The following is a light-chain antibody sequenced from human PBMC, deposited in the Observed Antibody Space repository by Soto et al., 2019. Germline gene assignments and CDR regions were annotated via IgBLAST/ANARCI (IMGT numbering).Light chain of an antibody. J-gene: IGKJ4*01. Sequence: EIVLTQGPATLSLSPGERATLSCRASQGVSSYLAWYQQKPGQAPRLLIYEASNRATGIPARFSGSGAGTDFTLTISSLEPGDFTVYYCQQHSNWPLTFGGGTKVDIK. CDR1: QGVSSY. CDR3: QQHSNWPLT. V-gene: IGKV3-11*01. CDR2: EAS.